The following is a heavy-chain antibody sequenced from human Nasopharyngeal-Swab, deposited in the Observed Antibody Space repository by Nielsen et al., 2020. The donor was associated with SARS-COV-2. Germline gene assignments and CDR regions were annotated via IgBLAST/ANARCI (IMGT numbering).Heavy chain of an antibody. CDR2: VSTSGTYI. J-gene: IGHJ6*02. D-gene: IGHD2-21*01. V-gene: IGHV3-21*01. CDR1: GFTFSTA. CDR3: ARETRGVNYYYYGLDV. Sequence: GESLKISCAASGFTFSTAMSWVRQAPGKGLEWVSSVSTSGTYIYYADSVKGRFTISRDNAKNSLYLQMNSLRAEDTAVYYCARETRGVNYYYYGLDVWGQGTTVTVSS.